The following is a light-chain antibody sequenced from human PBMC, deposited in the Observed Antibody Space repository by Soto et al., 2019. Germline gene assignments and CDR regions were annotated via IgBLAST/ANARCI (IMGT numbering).Light chain of an antibody. Sequence: ESVLTQSPATLCLSPGEGATLTCRASQSVSQDYLAWYQQKPGLAPRLLIYDAHRRATGIPDRFRGSGSGTDFTLIISRLEPEDFAVYSCLQYGSSPRTFGQGTKVEIK. CDR1: QSVSQDY. V-gene: IGKV3D-20*01. J-gene: IGKJ1*01. CDR2: DAH. CDR3: LQYGSSPRT.